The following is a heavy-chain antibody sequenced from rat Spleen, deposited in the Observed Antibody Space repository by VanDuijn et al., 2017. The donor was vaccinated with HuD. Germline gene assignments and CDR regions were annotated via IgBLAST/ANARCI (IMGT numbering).Heavy chain of an antibody. J-gene: IGHJ2*01. CDR1: GFTFSDYN. V-gene: IGHV5-7*01. D-gene: IGHD1-3*01. Sequence: EVQLVESGGGLVQPGRSLKLSCAASGFTFSDYNMAWVRQAPKKGLEWVATISYDGSSTYYRDSVKGRFTISRDNAKSTLYLQMDSLRSEDTATYYCARRVYGSYFDYWGQGVMVTVSS. CDR3: ARRVYGSYFDY. CDR2: ISYDGSST.